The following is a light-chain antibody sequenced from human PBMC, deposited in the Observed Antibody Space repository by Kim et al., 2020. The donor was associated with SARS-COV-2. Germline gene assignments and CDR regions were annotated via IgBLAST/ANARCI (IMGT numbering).Light chain of an antibody. J-gene: IGKJ2*01. Sequence: EIVLTQSPGTLSLSPGERATLSCRASQSVSNYYLAWYQHKPGQAPRLLIYGASSRATDIPDRFSGSGSGTVFTLTISRLEPEDFAVYYCQQYGSSPYTFGQGTKLEI. CDR2: GAS. CDR1: QSVSNYY. V-gene: IGKV3-20*01. CDR3: QQYGSSPYT.